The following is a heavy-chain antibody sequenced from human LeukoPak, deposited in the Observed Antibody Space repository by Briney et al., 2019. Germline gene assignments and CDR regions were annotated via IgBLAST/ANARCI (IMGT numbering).Heavy chain of an antibody. CDR3: ARAPTVLVGYCSSSSCQADY. CDR1: GYTFTSYD. D-gene: IGHD2-2*01. CDR2: TNPNSGNT. Sequence: ASVKVSCKASGYTFTSYDINWVRQATEQGLEWMGWTNPNSGNTGYAQKFQGRVTMTRNTSISTAYMELSSLRSEDTAVYYCARAPTVLVGYCSSSSCQADYWGQGTLVTVSS. V-gene: IGHV1-8*01. J-gene: IGHJ4*02.